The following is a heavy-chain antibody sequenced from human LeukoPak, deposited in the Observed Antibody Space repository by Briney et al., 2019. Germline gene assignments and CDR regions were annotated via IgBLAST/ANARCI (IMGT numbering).Heavy chain of an antibody. D-gene: IGHD1-26*01. CDR1: GFTVSSNY. J-gene: IGHJ4*02. V-gene: IGHV3-23*01. Sequence: GGSLRLSCAASGFTVSSNYMSWVRQAPGKGLEWVSAISGSGGSTYYADSVKGRFTISRDNSKNTLYLQMNSLRAEDTAVYYCAKIPLGGGDGIVGATLGFDYWGQGTLVTVSS. CDR3: AKIPLGGGDGIVGATLGFDY. CDR2: ISGSGGST.